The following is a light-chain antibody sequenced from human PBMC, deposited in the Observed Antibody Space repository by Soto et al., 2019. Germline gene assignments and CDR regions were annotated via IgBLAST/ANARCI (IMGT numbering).Light chain of an antibody. CDR1: SSDVGSFDL. CDR3: SSYSVSSTSYV. V-gene: IGLV2-23*02. J-gene: IGLJ1*01. Sequence: QSVLTQPASVSGSPGQSITISCTGTSSDVGSFDLVSWYQQHPGKAPKLMIFEVSNRPSEVSNRFSGSKSGNTASLSISGLQAEDEADYYCSSYSVSSTSYVFATGTKVTVL. CDR2: EVS.